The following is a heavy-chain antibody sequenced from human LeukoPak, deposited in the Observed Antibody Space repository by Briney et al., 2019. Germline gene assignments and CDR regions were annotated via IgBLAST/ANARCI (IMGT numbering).Heavy chain of an antibody. J-gene: IGHJ3*02. Sequence: SETLSLTCTVSGGSISSYYWSWIRQPAGKGLEWIGRIYTSGTTNYNPSLKSRVTISVDTSKNQLSLKLSSVTAADTAVYYCAGLTWEAPPYAFDIWGQGTMVTVSS. CDR2: IYTSGTT. V-gene: IGHV4-4*07. D-gene: IGHD1-26*01. CDR3: AGLTWEAPPYAFDI. CDR1: GGSISSYY.